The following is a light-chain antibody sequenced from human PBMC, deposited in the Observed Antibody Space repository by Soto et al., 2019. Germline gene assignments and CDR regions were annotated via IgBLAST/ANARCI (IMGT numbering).Light chain of an antibody. CDR1: SSDVGGYNY. J-gene: IGLJ1*01. CDR2: DVS. Sequence: QAVLTQPASVSGSPGQSITISCTGTSSDVGGYNYVSWYQHHPGKAPKLIIYDVSNRPSGVSIRFSGSKSVNTASLTISGLQPEDEADYHCSSYTTSNTRQIVFGTGTQLTVL. CDR3: SSYTTSNTRQIV. V-gene: IGLV2-14*03.